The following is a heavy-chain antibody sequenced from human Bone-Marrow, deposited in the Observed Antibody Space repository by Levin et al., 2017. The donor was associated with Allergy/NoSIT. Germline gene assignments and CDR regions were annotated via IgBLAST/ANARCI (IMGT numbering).Heavy chain of an antibody. J-gene: IGHJ6*02. V-gene: IGHV3-30*18. CDR3: AKDQRGGYCSSSSCYLARDV. CDR2: ISYDGTNK. D-gene: IGHD2-2*01. Sequence: GESLKISCAASGFTLSSYGMHWVRQAPGKGLEWVAVISYDGTNKYYADSVKGRFTISRDNSKNTLYLQMNSLRPEDTAVYYCAKDQRGGYCSSSSCYLARDVGGQGITVTVSS. CDR1: GFTLSSYG.